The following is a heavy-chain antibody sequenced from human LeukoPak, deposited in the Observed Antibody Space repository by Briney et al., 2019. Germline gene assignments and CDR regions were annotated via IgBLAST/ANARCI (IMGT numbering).Heavy chain of an antibody. Sequence: GGSLRLSCAASGFTFSSYGMHWVRQAPGKGLEWVAVISYDGSNKYYADPVKGRFTISRDNSKNTLCLQMNSLRAEDTAVYYCAKDRSYYDSSGYLSPNGYFDCWGQGTLVTVSS. D-gene: IGHD3-22*01. CDR2: ISYDGSNK. CDR3: AKDRSYYDSSGYLSPNGYFDC. CDR1: GFTFSSYG. J-gene: IGHJ4*02. V-gene: IGHV3-30*18.